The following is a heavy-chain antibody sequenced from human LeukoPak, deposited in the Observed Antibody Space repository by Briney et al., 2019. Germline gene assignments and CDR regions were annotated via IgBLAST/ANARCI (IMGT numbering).Heavy chain of an antibody. V-gene: IGHV3-30-3*01. D-gene: IGHD6-19*01. CDR1: RFTFSSYA. J-gene: IGHJ5*02. Sequence: HSGRSLRLSCAASRFTFSSYAMHWVRQAPGKGLEWVAVISYDGSNTYYADSVKGRFTISRDNSKNTLYLQMNSLRAEDTAVYYCARSLKKAVAGKGFYNWFDPWGQGTLVTVSS. CDR3: ARSLKKAVAGKGFYNWFDP. CDR2: ISYDGSNT.